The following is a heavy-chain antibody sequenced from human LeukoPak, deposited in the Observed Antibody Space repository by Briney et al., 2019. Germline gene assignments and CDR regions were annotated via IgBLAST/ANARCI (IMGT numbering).Heavy chain of an antibody. V-gene: IGHV4-39*07. CDR1: SGSISNSNFY. CDR3: ARGAIAARPGGMNY. D-gene: IGHD6-6*01. CDR2: IFYNGST. J-gene: IGHJ4*02. Sequence: SGTLSLTCSVSSGSISNSNFYWGWIRQPPGKGLEWIGSIFYNGSTDYNPSLKSRVTISVDTSKNQFSLKLSSVTAADTAVYYCARGAIAARPGGMNYWGQGTLVTVSS.